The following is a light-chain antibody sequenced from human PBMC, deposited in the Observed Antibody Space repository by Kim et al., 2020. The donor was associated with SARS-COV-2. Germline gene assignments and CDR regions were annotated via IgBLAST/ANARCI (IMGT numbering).Light chain of an antibody. J-gene: IGKJ1*01. CDR2: GES. V-gene: IGKV3-20*01. Sequence: ELVLTQSPGTLSLSPGERATLSCRASQSVNGRCLAWYQQKPGRAPSLLIYGESTRATGVPDRFSGSGSGTDFILTITRLQPEDFAVYSCKKKGGSRWTFGQGSKVDIK. CDR3: KKKGGSRWT. CDR1: QSVNGRC.